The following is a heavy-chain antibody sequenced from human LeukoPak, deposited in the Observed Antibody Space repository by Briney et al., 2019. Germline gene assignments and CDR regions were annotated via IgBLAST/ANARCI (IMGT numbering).Heavy chain of an antibody. CDR1: GGSFSGYY. CDR3: ARVSVYCSSTSCYYYYYYMDV. J-gene: IGHJ6*03. V-gene: IGHV4-34*01. CDR2: INHSGST. D-gene: IGHD2-2*01. Sequence: SETLSLTCAVYGGSFSGYYWSWIRQPPGKGLEWIGEINHSGSTNYNPSLKSRVTISVDASKNQFSLKLSSVTAADTAVYYCARVSVYCSSTSCYYYYYYMDVWGKGTTVTVSS.